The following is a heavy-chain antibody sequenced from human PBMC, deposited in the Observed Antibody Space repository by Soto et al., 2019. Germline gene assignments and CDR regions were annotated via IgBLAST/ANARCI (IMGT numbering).Heavy chain of an antibody. J-gene: IGHJ4*02. CDR3: ARLDGDPDY. D-gene: IGHD4-17*01. CDR1: GYTFTSYD. V-gene: IGHV1-8*01. Sequence: QVQLVQSGAEVKKPGASVKVSCKPSGYTFTSYDINWVRQATGQGLEWMGWMNPDSGYTGYAKKFPGTVTMTRNPSTRTAYMELRSLRPQDTGVYYCARLDGDPDYWGQGTLVTVSS. CDR2: MNPDSGYT.